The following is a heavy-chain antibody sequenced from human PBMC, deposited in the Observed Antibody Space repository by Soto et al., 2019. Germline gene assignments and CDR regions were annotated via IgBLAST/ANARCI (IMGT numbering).Heavy chain of an antibody. Sequence: QDQLVQSGAEVKKPGASVKVSCKASGYTFNKYGISWVRQAPGQGLEWMGWISAYNGNRNYAQKFQGRVSMTTETSTSTAYMELRSLRSDDTSVYYCARGASHYYYFYGMDVWGQGTTVTVSS. J-gene: IGHJ6*02. CDR2: ISAYNGNR. V-gene: IGHV1-18*01. CDR3: ARGASHYYYFYGMDV. CDR1: GYTFNKYG.